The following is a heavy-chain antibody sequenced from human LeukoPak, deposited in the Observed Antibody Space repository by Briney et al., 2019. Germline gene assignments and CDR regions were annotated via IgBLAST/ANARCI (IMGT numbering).Heavy chain of an antibody. V-gene: IGHV3-21*01. CDR2: ISSSSAYI. D-gene: IGHD2/OR15-2a*01. CDR1: GFDFNSYS. CDR3: ARVPRPLFYFSDV. J-gene: IGHJ6*04. Sequence: GGSLRLSCAVSGFDFNSYSMNWVRQAPGKGLEWVSSISSSSAYIHYADSVKGRFTISRDNAKNSLYLQMNSLRVEDTAVYYCARVPRPLFYFSDVWGKGTTVTVSS.